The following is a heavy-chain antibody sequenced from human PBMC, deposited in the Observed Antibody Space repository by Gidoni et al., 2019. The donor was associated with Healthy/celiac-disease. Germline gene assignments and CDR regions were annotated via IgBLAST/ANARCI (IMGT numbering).Heavy chain of an antibody. V-gene: IGHV3-23*01. Sequence: EVQLLASGGGLVQPGGSLRPSVAASGFTFSSYSMSWVRRGPGKGLAGVSSISGSGGNQYYADSVKGRFTISRDNSKNPLYLQMNSLRAEDTAVYYCAKVPNWGLFDCWGQGTLVTVSS. J-gene: IGHJ4*02. CDR3: AKVPNWGLFDC. CDR1: GFTFSSYS. D-gene: IGHD7-27*01. CDR2: ISGSGGNQ.